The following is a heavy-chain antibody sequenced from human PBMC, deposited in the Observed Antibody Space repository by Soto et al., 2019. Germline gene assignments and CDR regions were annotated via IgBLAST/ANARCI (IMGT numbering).Heavy chain of an antibody. J-gene: IGHJ4*02. CDR1: GYTFTSYA. Sequence: GGPVKVSCKASGYTFTSYAMHWVRQAPGQRLEWMGWINAGNGNTKYSQKFQGRVTITRDTSASTAYMELSSLRSEDTAVYYCARGCGYYDSSGYCPSTPFDYWGQGTLVTVSS. V-gene: IGHV1-3*01. CDR3: ARGCGYYDSSGYCPSTPFDY. D-gene: IGHD3-22*01. CDR2: INAGNGNT.